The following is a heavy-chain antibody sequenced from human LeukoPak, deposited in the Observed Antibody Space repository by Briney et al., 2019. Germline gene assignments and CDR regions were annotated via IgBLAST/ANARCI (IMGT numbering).Heavy chain of an antibody. CDR3: ARMRARCSSTSCYRFDP. D-gene: IGHD2-2*02. V-gene: IGHV4-39*07. CDR1: GGSISSSSYY. CDR2: IYTSGST. Sequence: SETLSLTCTVSGGSISSSSYYWGWIRQPPGKGLEWIGSIYTSGSTNYNPSLKSRVTISVDTSKNQFSLKLSSVTAADTAVYYCARMRARCSSTSCYRFDPWGQGTLVTVSS. J-gene: IGHJ5*02.